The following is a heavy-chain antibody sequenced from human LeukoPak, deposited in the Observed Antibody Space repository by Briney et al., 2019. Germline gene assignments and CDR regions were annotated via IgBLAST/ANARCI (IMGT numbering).Heavy chain of an antibody. D-gene: IGHD4-17*01. Sequence: PSETLSLTCTVSGGSISSYYWSWIRQPPGKGLEWIGYIYYSGSTNYNPSLKSRVTISVDTSKNQFSLKLSSVTAADTAVYYCAREHGDYPRVFDYWGQGTLVTVSS. CDR1: GGSISSYY. CDR2: IYYSGST. CDR3: AREHGDYPRVFDY. V-gene: IGHV4-59*01. J-gene: IGHJ4*02.